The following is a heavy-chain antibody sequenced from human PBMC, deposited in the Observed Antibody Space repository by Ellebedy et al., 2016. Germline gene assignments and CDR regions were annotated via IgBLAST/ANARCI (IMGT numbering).Heavy chain of an antibody. CDR1: GFKFSTYN. D-gene: IGHD1-26*01. J-gene: IGHJ4*02. CDR2: ISRSSTTYI. V-gene: IGHV3-21*06. CDR3: ARDMWELDFDY. Sequence: GGSLRLSXAASGFKFSTYNLNWVRQAPGKGLEWVSSISRSSTTYIYYADSVKGRFTISRDDAKNSVYLQMNSLRAEDSAVYYCARDMWELDFDYWGQGTLVTVSS.